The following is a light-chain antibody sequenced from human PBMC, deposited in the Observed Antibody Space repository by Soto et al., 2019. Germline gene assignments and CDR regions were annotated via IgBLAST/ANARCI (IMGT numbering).Light chain of an antibody. CDR1: SSDVGGYNY. Sequence: QSVLTQSPSASGSPGQSVTISCTGTSSDVGGYNYVSWYQQHPGKAPKLMIYEVNKRPSGVPDRFSGSKSGNTASLTVSGLKAEDEADYYCSSYAGSNNLVFGAGTKLTVL. J-gene: IGLJ2*01. CDR2: EVN. V-gene: IGLV2-8*01. CDR3: SSYAGSNNLV.